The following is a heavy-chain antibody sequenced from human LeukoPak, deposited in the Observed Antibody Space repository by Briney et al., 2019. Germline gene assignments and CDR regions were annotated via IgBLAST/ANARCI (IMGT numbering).Heavy chain of an antibody. CDR3: AREASSGYLDY. D-gene: IGHD3-22*01. CDR2: INPNSGGT. CDR1: GYTFTGYD. Sequence: APVKVSCKASGYTFTGYDMHWVRQAPGQGLEWMGWINPNSGGTNYAQKFQGRVTMTRDTSISTAYMELSRLRSDDTAVYCCAREASSGYLDYWGQGTLVTVSS. J-gene: IGHJ4*02. V-gene: IGHV1-2*02.